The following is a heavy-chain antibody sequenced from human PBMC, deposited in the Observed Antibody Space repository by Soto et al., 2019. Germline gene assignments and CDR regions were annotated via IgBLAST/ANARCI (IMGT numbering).Heavy chain of an antibody. CDR2: ISIRGGDE. CDR1: GFTFSSYA. CDR3: ERGTIVARQHLDY. Sequence: QVQLVESGGGVVQPGKSLRLSCAASGFTFSSYAMHWARQAPGKGLEWVTVISIRGGDEYYAESVRGRFTISRDDSKNTLYVQMENMRDEDPAEYYCERGTIVARQHLDYWGQGSLVTVSS. J-gene: IGHJ4*02. D-gene: IGHD5-12*01. V-gene: IGHV3-30*03.